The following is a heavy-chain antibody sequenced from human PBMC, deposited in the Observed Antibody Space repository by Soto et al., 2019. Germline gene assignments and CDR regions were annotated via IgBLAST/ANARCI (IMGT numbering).Heavy chain of an antibody. Sequence: QVQLVQSGAEVKKPGSSVKVSCKASGGTFSSYAISWVRQAPGQGLEWMGGIIPIFGTANYAQKFQGRVTITADESTSTGYMELSSVRSEDTAVYYCAREAPLHYYGSDGGYYFDYWGQGTLVTVSS. J-gene: IGHJ4*02. CDR2: IIPIFGTA. D-gene: IGHD3-10*01. CDR1: GGTFSSYA. CDR3: AREAPLHYYGSDGGYYFDY. V-gene: IGHV1-69*01.